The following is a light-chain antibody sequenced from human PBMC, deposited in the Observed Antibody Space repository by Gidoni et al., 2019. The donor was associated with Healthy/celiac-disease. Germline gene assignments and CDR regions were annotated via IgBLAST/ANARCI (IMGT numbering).Light chain of an antibody. Sequence: HSVLTQPPSLSAAPGQTVTISCTGSSSNIGAGYDVHWYQQLPGTAPKLLIYGNSNRPSGVPDRFSGSKSGTSASLAITGLQAEDEADYYCQSYDSSLSGSNVFGTGTKVTVL. CDR3: QSYDSSLSGSNV. CDR2: GNS. V-gene: IGLV1-40*01. CDR1: SSNIGAGYD. J-gene: IGLJ1*01.